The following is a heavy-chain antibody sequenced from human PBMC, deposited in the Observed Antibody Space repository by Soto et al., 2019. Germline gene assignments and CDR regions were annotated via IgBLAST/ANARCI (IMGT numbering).Heavy chain of an antibody. Sequence: SETLSLTCTVSGDSISTYYWSWIRQPPGKGLEWIGYIYYSGTTNYNPSLKSRVTISVDTSKNQFSLKLTSVTAADTAVYYCARLNYFDRYSFDYSGQGTLATVSS. D-gene: IGHD3-22*01. V-gene: IGHV4-59*01. CDR2: IYYSGTT. CDR1: GDSISTYY. J-gene: IGHJ4*02. CDR3: ARLNYFDRYSFDY.